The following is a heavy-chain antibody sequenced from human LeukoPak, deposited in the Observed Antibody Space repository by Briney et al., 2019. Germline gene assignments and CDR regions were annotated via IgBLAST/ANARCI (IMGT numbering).Heavy chain of an antibody. J-gene: IGHJ4*02. CDR1: GGSISSSSYY. V-gene: IGHV4-39*07. CDR3: ARGRHDILTGYYGDFDY. CDR2: INHSGST. D-gene: IGHD3-9*01. Sequence: SETLSLTCTVSGGSISSSSYYWGWIRQPPGKGLEWIGEINHSGSTNYNPSLKSRVTISVDTSKNQSSLKLSSVTAADTAVYYCARGRHDILTGYYGDFDYWGQGTLVTVSS.